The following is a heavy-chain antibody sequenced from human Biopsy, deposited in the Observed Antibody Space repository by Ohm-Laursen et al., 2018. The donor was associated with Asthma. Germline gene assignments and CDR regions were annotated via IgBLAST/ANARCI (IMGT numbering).Heavy chain of an antibody. D-gene: IGHD6-19*01. CDR2: IMTVFGTT. CDR3: ARCQVGYSSGWSLLLKKIYYSGMDV. Sequence: SSVKVSCKSPGGTFSNFAISWVRQAPGQGLEWPGGIMTVFGTTNYAQKFQGRVTITADESTSTAYMEVTSLRSEDTAIYYCARCQVGYSSGWSLLLKKIYYSGMDVWGQGTAVTVSS. J-gene: IGHJ6*02. CDR1: GGTFSNFA. V-gene: IGHV1-69*01.